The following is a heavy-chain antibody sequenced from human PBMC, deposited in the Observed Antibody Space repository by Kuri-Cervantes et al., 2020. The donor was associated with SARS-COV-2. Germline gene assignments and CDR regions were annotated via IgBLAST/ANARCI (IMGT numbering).Heavy chain of an antibody. CDR1: GFTFSSYW. CDR2: IKQDGSEK. V-gene: IGHV3-7*01. CDR3: ARDGGSGSYRYYYYGMDV. D-gene: IGHD3-10*01. J-gene: IGHJ6*02. Sequence: GGSLRLSCAASGFTFSSYWVSWVRQAPGKGLEWVANIKQDGSEKYYVDSVKGRFTISRDNAKNSLYLQMNSLRAEDTAVYYCARDGGSGSYRYYYYGMDVWGQGTTVTVSS.